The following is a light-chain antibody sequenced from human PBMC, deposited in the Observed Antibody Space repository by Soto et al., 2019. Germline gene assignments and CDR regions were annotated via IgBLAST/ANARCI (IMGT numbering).Light chain of an antibody. Sequence: QSVLTQPPSASGSPGQSVTISCTGTSSDVGGYNYVSWYQHHPGKAPKLMISEVSKRPSGVPDRFSGSKSGNTASLTVSGLQAEDESHYYCSSYAGSNRVVFGGGTKVTFL. J-gene: IGLJ2*01. CDR3: SSYAGSNRVV. CDR2: EVS. CDR1: SSDVGGYNY. V-gene: IGLV2-8*01.